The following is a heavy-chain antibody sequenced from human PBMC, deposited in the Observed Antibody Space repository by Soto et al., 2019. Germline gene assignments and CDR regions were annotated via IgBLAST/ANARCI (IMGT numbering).Heavy chain of an antibody. CDR1: GGSVTSDEDY. D-gene: IGHD5-18*01. Sequence: SLSLTCTVSGGSVTSDEDYWTWIRQSPGKGLEWIGYISNSGSTGYNPSLKTRLSMSVDRSKNQFTLRLTSVTAADTAVYFCATESGSTYGYFDHWGQGTQVTVSS. CDR2: ISNSGST. J-gene: IGHJ4*02. V-gene: IGHV4-30-4*01. CDR3: ATESGSTYGYFDH.